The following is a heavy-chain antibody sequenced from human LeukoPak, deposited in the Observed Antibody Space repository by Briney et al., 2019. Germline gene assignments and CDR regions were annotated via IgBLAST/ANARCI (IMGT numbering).Heavy chain of an antibody. V-gene: IGHV3-11*01. J-gene: IGHJ4*02. Sequence: GGSLRLSCAASGFIFSDYYINWVRQAPGRGLEWLAYISSSGPITYYADSVKGRFTISRDNAKNSLYLQMNSLRVEDTAVYYCARGLGYYDSSGYYYYWGQGTLVTVSS. CDR3: ARGLGYYDSSGYYYY. D-gene: IGHD3-22*01. CDR2: ISSSGPIT. CDR1: GFIFSDYY.